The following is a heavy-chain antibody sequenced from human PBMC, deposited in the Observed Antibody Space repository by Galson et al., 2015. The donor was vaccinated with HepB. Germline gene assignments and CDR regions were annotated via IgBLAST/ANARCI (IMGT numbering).Heavy chain of an antibody. V-gene: IGHV2-5*02. CDR3: AHRTATGTLDY. J-gene: IGHJ4*02. CDR2: IYWDDDK. CDR1: GFSLSTSGVG. Sequence: PALVKPTQTLTLTCTFSGFSLSTSGVGVGWIRQPPGKALEWLALIYWDDDKRYSPSLKSRLTITKDTSKNQVVLTMTNVDPVDTATYYCAHRTATGTLDYWGQGTLVTVSS. D-gene: IGHD1-1*01.